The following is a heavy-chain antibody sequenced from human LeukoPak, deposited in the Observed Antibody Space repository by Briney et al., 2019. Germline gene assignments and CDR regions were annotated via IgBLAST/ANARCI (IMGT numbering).Heavy chain of an antibody. J-gene: IGHJ4*02. Sequence: PSETLSLTCTVSGGSISGSYWSWMRQPPGKGLEWIAYMYNSGSTNYNPSLKSRVTISIDSSKNQFSLKLSSLTAADTAIYYCARGIESYGDYGYWGQGILVTVSS. V-gene: IGHV4-59*01. CDR3: ARGIESYGDYGY. D-gene: IGHD4-17*01. CDR1: GGSISGSY. CDR2: MYNSGST.